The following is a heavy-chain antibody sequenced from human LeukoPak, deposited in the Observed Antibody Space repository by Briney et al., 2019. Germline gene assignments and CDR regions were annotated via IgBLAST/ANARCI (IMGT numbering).Heavy chain of an antibody. CDR2: TSGSGGST. CDR1: GFTFRSYA. CDR3: AKVDTAMGGYFDY. D-gene: IGHD5-18*01. V-gene: IGHV3-23*01. Sequence: PGVSLRLSCAASGFTFRSYAMSWVRQAPGKGLEWVSATSGSGGSTYYADSVKGRFTISRDNSKNTLYLQMNSLRAEDTAVYYCAKVDTAMGGYFDYWGQGTLVTVSS. J-gene: IGHJ4*02.